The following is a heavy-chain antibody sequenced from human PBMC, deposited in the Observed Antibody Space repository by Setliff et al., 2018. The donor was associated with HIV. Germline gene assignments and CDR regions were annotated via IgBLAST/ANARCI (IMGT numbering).Heavy chain of an antibody. CDR1: GFTFADYA. Sequence: GESLKISCTASGFTFADYAMSWVRQAPGKGPEWVGFVRTEAYGATTAYAASVKGRFTISRDDSKSIAYLQVNSLKTEDTGVYYCIGCRTCYIGNAFDIWGQGTMVTVSS. D-gene: IGHD2-15*01. CDR3: IGCRTCYIGNAFDI. V-gene: IGHV3-49*04. CDR2: VRTEAYGATT. J-gene: IGHJ3*02.